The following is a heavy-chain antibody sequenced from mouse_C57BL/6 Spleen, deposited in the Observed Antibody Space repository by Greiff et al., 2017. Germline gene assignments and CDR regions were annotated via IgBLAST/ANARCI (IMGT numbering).Heavy chain of an antibody. CDR1: GYAFSSSW. V-gene: IGHV1-82*01. J-gene: IGHJ2*01. CDR3: ARGRYYYGRGGDY. Sequence: VQLQQSGPELVKPGASVKISCKASGYAFSSSWMNWVKQRPGKGLEWIGRIYPGDGDTNYNGKFKGKATLTADKSSSTAYMQLSSLTSEDSAVYFCARGRYYYGRGGDYWGQGTTLTVSS. D-gene: IGHD1-1*01. CDR2: IYPGDGDT.